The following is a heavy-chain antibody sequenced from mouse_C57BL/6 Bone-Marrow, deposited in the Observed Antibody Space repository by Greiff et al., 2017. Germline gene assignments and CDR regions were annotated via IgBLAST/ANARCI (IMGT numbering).Heavy chain of an antibody. J-gene: IGHJ2*01. V-gene: IGHV5-17*01. Sequence: EVKLMESGGGLVKPGGSLKLSCAASGFTFSDYGMHWVRQAPEKGLEWVAYISSGSSTIYYADTVKGRFTFSRDNAKNTLFLQMTSLRSEDTAMYYCARPGTGYWGQGTTLTVSS. CDR1: GFTFSDYG. CDR3: ARPGTGY. CDR2: ISSGSSTI.